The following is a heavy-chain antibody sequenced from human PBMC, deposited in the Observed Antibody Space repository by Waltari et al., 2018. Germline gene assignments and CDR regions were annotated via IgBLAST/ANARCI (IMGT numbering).Heavy chain of an antibody. Sequence: EVQLVESGGGLVQPGGSLRLSCAASGFTFSSYEMNWVRQAPGKGREWVSYISRSGSTIYYADSVKGRFTISRDNAKNSLYLQMNSRRAEDTAVYYCARELVQLWLRADVWGQGTTVTVSS. CDR3: ARELVQLWLRADV. CDR2: ISRSGSTI. V-gene: IGHV3-48*03. D-gene: IGHD5-18*01. J-gene: IGHJ6*02. CDR1: GFTFSSYE.